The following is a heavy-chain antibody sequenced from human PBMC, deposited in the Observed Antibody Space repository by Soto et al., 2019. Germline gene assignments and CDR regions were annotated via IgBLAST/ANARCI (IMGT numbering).Heavy chain of an antibody. CDR2: INHSGSA. J-gene: IGHJ4*02. Sequence: QVQLQQSGAGLLKPSETLSLTCAVYGESFSAYIWTWIRQTPGKGLQWIGQINHSGSASYNPSLKCRATIPVHTSNRQFSLELSSVTAADTAVYYCARGLITGSHYSGGWYYFDSWGQGTQVTVSS. V-gene: IGHV4-34*01. CDR3: ARGLITGSHYSGGWYYFDS. CDR1: GESFSAYI. D-gene: IGHD6-19*01.